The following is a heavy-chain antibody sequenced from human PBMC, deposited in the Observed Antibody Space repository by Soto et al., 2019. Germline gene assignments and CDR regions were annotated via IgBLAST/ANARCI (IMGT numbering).Heavy chain of an antibody. CDR1: GGSITSGNTYS. CDR3: ARAVTPYFGTWFDP. V-gene: IGHV4-30-2*01. CDR2: ISHTGST. J-gene: IGHJ5*02. D-gene: IGHD3-10*01. Sequence: QLQLQESGSGLVKASQTLSLTCAVSGGSITSGNTYSWSWIRQPPGKGLEWIGSISHTGSTSYNPSLKSRVSMSVDKSKNQFSLKLSSVTAADMAVYYCARAVTPYFGTWFDPWGQGTLVTVSS.